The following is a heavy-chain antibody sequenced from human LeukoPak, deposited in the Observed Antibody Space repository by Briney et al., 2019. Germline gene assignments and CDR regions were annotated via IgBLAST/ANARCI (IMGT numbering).Heavy chain of an antibody. CDR2: ISSSSSYI. CDR1: GFTFSSYS. V-gene: IGHV3-21*01. D-gene: IGHD6-19*01. CDR3: ARDGRRAVAVDAFDI. Sequence: GGPLRLSCAASGFTFSSYSMNWVRQAPGKGLEWVSSISSSSSYIYYADSVKGRFTISRDNAKNSLYLQMNSLRAEDTAVYYCARDGRRAVAVDAFDIWGQGTMVTVSS. J-gene: IGHJ3*02.